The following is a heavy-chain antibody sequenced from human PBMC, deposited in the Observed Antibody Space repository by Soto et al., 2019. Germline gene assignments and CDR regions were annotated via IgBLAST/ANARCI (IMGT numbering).Heavy chain of an antibody. J-gene: IGHJ4*02. Sequence: GGSLRHSCSAPGFTFSSYSMHWVRQAPGKGLEYVSAISSNGGSTYYADSVKGRFTISRDNSKNTLYLQMSSLRAEDTAVYYCVKSGIWLQLQRTFDDWGQGTLVTVSS. CDR2: ISSNGGST. V-gene: IGHV3-64D*06. CDR1: GFTFSSYS. CDR3: VKSGIWLQLQRTFDD. D-gene: IGHD5-12*01.